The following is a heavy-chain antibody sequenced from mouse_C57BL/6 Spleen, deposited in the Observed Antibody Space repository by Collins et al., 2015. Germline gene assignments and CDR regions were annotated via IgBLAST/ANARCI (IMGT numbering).Heavy chain of an antibody. Sequence: EVQLQQSGPELVKPGDSVKISCKASGYTFTDYFMNWVKQSHGKSLDWIGDINPKNGGTSYNQKFKGKATSTVDKSSSTAYMELRSLTSEDSAVYYCARGWVYYDYDGFAYWGQGTLVTVSA. V-gene: IGHV1-26*01. CDR2: INPKNGGT. J-gene: IGHJ3*01. CDR1: GYTFTDYF. D-gene: IGHD2-4*01. CDR3: ARGWVYYDYDGFAY.